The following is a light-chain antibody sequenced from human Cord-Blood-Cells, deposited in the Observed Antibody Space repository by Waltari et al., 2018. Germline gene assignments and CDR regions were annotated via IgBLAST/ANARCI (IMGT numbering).Light chain of an antibody. CDR2: DAS. J-gene: IGKJ1*01. V-gene: IGKV3-11*01. CDR1: QSVSSY. CDR3: QQRSNWPPT. Sequence: EIVLTQSPATLSLSPGERATLSCRASQSVSSYLAWYQQKPGQAPRLLIYDASNRATGIPARFSGSGSGTDFTLTISSLEPEDFAVYYCQQRSNWPPTFGQGTKGESK.